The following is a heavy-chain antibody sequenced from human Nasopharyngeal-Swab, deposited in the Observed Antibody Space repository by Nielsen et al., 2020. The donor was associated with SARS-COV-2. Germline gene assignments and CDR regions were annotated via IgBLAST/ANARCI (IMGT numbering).Heavy chain of an antibody. Sequence: GGSLRLSCAASGFTFSDYWMSWVRQAPGKGLEWVANIKQDASEMYYVDSVKGRFTISRDNAKNSLYLLMNSLRSEDTALYYCAKARRTDTYGYECFDSWGQGTLVTVSS. J-gene: IGHJ4*02. CDR2: IKQDASEM. V-gene: IGHV3-7*03. CDR3: AKARRTDTYGYECFDS. CDR1: GFTFSDYW. D-gene: IGHD5-18*01.